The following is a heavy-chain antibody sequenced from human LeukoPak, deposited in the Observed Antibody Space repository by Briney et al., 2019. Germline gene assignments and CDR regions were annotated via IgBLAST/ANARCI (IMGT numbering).Heavy chain of an antibody. J-gene: IGHJ4*02. CDR2: ISANNGNI. V-gene: IGHV1-18*01. CDR1: GYTFNTYG. Sequence: ASVRVSCKASGYTFNTYGISWVRQAPGQGLEWMGWISANNGNINYAQNLQDRVTMTTDTSTNTAYMELRSLRSDDTAVYYCARDGTPGVPDYWGQGTLVTVSS. D-gene: IGHD1-7*01. CDR3: ARDGTPGVPDY.